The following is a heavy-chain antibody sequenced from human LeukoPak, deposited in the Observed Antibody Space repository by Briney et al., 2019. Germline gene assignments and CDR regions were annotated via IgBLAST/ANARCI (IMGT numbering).Heavy chain of an antibody. J-gene: IGHJ6*03. Sequence: GESLRLSCAASGFTFSDYYMSWIRQAPGKGLEWVSYISSSGSTIYYADSVKGRFTISRDNAKNSLYLQMNSLRAEDTAVYYCAKDAPSVLNDYYDSSGYYLPYYYYYYMDVWGKGTTVTISS. D-gene: IGHD3-22*01. CDR1: GFTFSDYY. V-gene: IGHV3-11*01. CDR2: ISSSGSTI. CDR3: AKDAPSVLNDYYDSSGYYLPYYYYYYMDV.